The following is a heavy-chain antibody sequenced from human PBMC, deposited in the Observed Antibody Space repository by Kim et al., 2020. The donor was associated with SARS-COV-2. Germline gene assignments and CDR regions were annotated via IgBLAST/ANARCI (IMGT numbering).Heavy chain of an antibody. CDR3: ARGSAARGSRTAFDI. Sequence: ASVTVSCKASGYTFTGYYMHWVRQAPGQGLEWMGWINPNSGGTNYAQKFQGRVTMTRDTSISTAYMELSRLRSDDTAVYYCARGSAARGSRTAFDIWGQGTMVTVSS. CDR1: GYTFTGYY. V-gene: IGHV1-2*02. J-gene: IGHJ3*02. D-gene: IGHD6-25*01. CDR2: INPNSGGT.